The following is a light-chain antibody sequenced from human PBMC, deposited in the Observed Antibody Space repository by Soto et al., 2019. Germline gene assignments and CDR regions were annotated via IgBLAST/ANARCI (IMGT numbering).Light chain of an antibody. CDR1: QSVNSSY. CDR3: QQDGSSPMYT. Sequence: EMVLTQSPGTLSLSPGERATLSCRASQSVNSSYLAWYQQKPGQAPRLLIYGASSRPTGIPDRFSGSGSGTDFTLSISRLEPADFAVYSCQQDGSSPMYTFGQGTKLEIK. V-gene: IGKV3-20*01. J-gene: IGKJ2*01. CDR2: GAS.